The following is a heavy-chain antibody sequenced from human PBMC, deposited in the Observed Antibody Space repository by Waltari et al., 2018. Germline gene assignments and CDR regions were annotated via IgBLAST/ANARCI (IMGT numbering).Heavy chain of an antibody. V-gene: IGHV5-51*03. CDR2: IYPGDSDT. J-gene: IGHJ4*02. CDR1: GYSFTRYW. Sequence: EVQLVQSGAAVKKPGESLKIPCKCSGYSFTRYWIGWVRQMTGKGLEWMGIIYPGDSDTGYSPSFQGQVTISADKSISTAYLQWSSLKASDTAMYYCARYGHYDFWSGHFDYWGQGTLVTVSS. CDR3: ARYGHYDFWSGHFDY. D-gene: IGHD3-3*01.